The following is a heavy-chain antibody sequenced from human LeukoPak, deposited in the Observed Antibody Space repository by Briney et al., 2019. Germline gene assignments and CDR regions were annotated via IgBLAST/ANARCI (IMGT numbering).Heavy chain of an antibody. CDR1: GFTFGDYL. V-gene: IGHV3-49*03. CDR3: SRGSGWLSVY. Sequence: GGSLRLSCTASGFTFGDYLMSWFRQAPGKGLEWIGFISGGTTEYAASVKGRFTISRDDSTSFAYLQMNSLTTEDTAVNYCSRGSGWLSVYWGQGTLVTVSS. CDR2: ISGGTT. J-gene: IGHJ4*02. D-gene: IGHD6-19*01.